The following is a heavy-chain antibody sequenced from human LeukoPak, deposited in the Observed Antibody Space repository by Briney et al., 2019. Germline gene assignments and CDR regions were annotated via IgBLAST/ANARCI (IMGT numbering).Heavy chain of an antibody. CDR1: GGSISSSNW. CDR2: IYHSGST. D-gene: IGHD2-2*01. CDR3: AREGKGYCSSTSCPPHY. V-gene: IGHV4-4*02. J-gene: IGHJ4*02. Sequence: SETLSLTCAVSGGSISSSNWWSWVRQPPGKGLEWIGEIYHSGSTKYNPSLKSRVTISVDKSKNQFSLKLSSVTAADTAVYYCAREGKGYCSSTSCPPHYWGQGTLVTVSS.